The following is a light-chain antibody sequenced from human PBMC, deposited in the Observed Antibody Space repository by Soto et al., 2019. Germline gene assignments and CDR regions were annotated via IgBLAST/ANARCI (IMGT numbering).Light chain of an antibody. V-gene: IGLV2-14*01. J-gene: IGLJ1*01. Sequence: QSALTQPASVSGSPGQSITISCTGTSSDVGGYNYVSLYQQHPGKAPKLMSYDVSNRPAGVSNRFSGSKSGNTASLTISGLQAEDEDDYYCSSYTSSSTFYVFGTGTKLTVL. CDR1: SSDVGGYNY. CDR2: DVS. CDR3: SSYTSSSTFYV.